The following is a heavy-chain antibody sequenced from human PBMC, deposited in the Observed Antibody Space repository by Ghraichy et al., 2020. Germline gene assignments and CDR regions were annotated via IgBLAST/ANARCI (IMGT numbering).Heavy chain of an antibody. CDR3: ARVSLGITPYFDY. CDR2: INAGNGNT. Sequence: ASVKVSCKASGYTFTSYAMHWVRQAPGQRLEWMGWINAGNGNTKYSQKFQGRVTITRDTSASTAYMELSSLRSEDTAVYYCARVSLGITPYFDYWGQGTLVTVSS. V-gene: IGHV1-3*01. J-gene: IGHJ4*02. CDR1: GYTFTSYA. D-gene: IGHD7-27*01.